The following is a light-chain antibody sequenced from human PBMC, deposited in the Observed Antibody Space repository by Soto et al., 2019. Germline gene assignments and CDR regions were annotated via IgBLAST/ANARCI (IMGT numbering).Light chain of an antibody. J-gene: IGKJ4*01. Sequence: DIQMTQSPSSLSASVGDRVTITCQASQDISNYLNWYQQKPGKAPKLLIYDASTLETGVPSRFSGSGSGTDFTFTISSLQPEDIATYYCQQYDNLPRFGGGTKVEIK. CDR2: DAS. CDR1: QDISNY. V-gene: IGKV1-33*01. CDR3: QQYDNLPR.